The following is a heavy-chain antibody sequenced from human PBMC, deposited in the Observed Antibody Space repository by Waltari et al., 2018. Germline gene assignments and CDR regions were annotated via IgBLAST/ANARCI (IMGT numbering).Heavy chain of an antibody. CDR3: ATYIGASVGTAAFDV. CDR2: LSYTGAT. J-gene: IGHJ3*01. V-gene: IGHV4-39*02. Sequence: RRRYYRGWSPQPRGQGLEWIGTLSYTGATYSSPSLHSRITISRDTSKNHLSLTLGSVTAADTAVYYCATYIGASVGTAAFDVWGQGTMVTVSS. D-gene: IGHD5-12*01. CDR1: RRRYY.